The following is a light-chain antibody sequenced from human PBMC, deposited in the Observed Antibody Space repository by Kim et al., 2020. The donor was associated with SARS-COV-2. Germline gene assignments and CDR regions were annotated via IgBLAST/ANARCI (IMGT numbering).Light chain of an antibody. CDR2: KDS. CDR3: QVWDSNTVI. CDR1: NIGNRL. Sequence: SVALGQTARLTCERNNIGNRLVNWYQHKPGQAPVMVIHKDSNRPSGIPEGFSGSNSGKVATLTISRAHAGDEADYYCQVWDSNTVIFGGGTQLTVL. V-gene: IGLV3-9*01. J-gene: IGLJ2*01.